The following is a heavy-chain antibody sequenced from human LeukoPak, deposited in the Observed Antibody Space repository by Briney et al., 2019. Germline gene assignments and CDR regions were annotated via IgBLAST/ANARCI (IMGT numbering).Heavy chain of an antibody. Sequence: SETLSLTCAVYGGSFSGYYWSWIRQPPGKGLEWIGEINHSGSTNYNPSLKSRVTISVDTSKNQFSLKLGSVTAADTAVYYCARGWRIQLWLAYWGQGTLVTVSS. CDR1: GGSFSGYY. J-gene: IGHJ4*02. CDR2: INHSGST. V-gene: IGHV4-34*01. D-gene: IGHD5-18*01. CDR3: ARGWRIQLWLAY.